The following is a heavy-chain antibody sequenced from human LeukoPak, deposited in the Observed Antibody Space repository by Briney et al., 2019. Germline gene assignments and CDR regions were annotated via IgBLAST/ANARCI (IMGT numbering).Heavy chain of an antibody. V-gene: IGHV3-48*02. CDR2: ISSSSSTI. CDR3: ARDDDVVVTAKGAFDI. Sequence: PGGSLRLSCAASGFTFSSYSMNWVRQAPGKGLEWVSYISSSSSTIYYADSVKGRFTISRDSAKNSLYLQMNSLRDEDTAVYYCARDDDVVVTAKGAFDIWGQGTMVTVSS. CDR1: GFTFSSYS. J-gene: IGHJ3*02. D-gene: IGHD2-21*02.